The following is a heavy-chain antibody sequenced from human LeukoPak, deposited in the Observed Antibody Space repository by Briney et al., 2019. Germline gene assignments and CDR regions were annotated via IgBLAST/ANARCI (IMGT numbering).Heavy chain of an antibody. CDR3: ARDLDYYGTDQ. CDR2: IGKDGTGN. V-gene: IGHV3-7*01. J-gene: IGHJ5*02. D-gene: IGHD3-10*01. Sequence: GGSLRLSCAASGFSLSRYWMSWVRQAPGKGLEWVANIGKDGTGNHYVDSVKGRFTISRDNAKNSLYLQMNSLRADDTAVYYCARDLDYYGTDQWGQGTLVTVSS. CDR1: GFSLSRYW.